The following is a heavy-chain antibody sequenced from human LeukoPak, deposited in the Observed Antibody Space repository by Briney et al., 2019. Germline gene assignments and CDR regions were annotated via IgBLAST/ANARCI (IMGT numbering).Heavy chain of an antibody. CDR3: ARDGYYDSSAIDY. D-gene: IGHD3-22*01. V-gene: IGHV3-7*01. Sequence: GGSLRLSCAASGFRFSTYWMNWVRQAPGKGLEWVATIKQDGSEKYYVDSVKGRFTISRDNAENSLYLQMNALRAEGTAVYYCARDGYYDSSAIDYWGQGTLVTVSS. J-gene: IGHJ4*02. CDR1: GFRFSTYW. CDR2: IKQDGSEK.